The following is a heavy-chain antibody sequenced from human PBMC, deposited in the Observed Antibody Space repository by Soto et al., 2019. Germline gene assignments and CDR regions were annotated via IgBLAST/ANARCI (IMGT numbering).Heavy chain of an antibody. V-gene: IGHV4-30-2*01. J-gene: IGHJ5*02. CDR2: IYHSGST. CDR1: GGSISSGGYS. CDR3: ARGGDVDQLLRQEGWFDP. D-gene: IGHD2-2*01. Sequence: QLQLQESGSGLVKPSQTLSLTCAVSGGSISSGGYSWSWIRQPPGKGLEWIGYIYHSGSTYYNPSLKSRVTISVDRSKNQFSLKLSSVTAADTAVYYCARGGDVDQLLRQEGWFDPWGQGTLVTVSS.